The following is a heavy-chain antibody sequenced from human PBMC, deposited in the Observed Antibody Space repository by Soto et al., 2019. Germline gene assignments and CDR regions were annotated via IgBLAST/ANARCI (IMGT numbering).Heavy chain of an antibody. J-gene: IGHJ4*01. V-gene: IGHV1-69*01. D-gene: IGHD3-22*01. CDR3: ARGGSGYVLFNEF. CDR1: GGIFSSYA. CDR2: IIPIFGTA. Sequence: QEQLVQSGAEVKKPGSSVKVSCKASGGIFSSYAISWVRQAPGQGLEWMGGIIPIFGTANYAQKFPVRVTITADESAHAADMDMSIVKSEETAIYYGARGGSGYVLFNEFCGHGTMVPVSS.